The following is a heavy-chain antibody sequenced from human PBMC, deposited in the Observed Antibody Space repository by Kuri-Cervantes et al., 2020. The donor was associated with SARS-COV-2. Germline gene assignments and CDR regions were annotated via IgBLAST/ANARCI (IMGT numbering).Heavy chain of an antibody. D-gene: IGHD4-23*01. J-gene: IGHJ6*02. CDR1: GFTFSSYA. CDR3: AKDVGVGTRGGLDV. Sequence: GGSLRLSCAASGFTFSSYAMSWVRQAPGKGLEWVSGISWNSGSIGYADSVKGRFTISRDNAKNSLYLQMNNLRTEDTAIYYCAKDVGVGTRGGLDVWGQGPTVTVSS. V-gene: IGHV3-9*01. CDR2: ISWNSGSI.